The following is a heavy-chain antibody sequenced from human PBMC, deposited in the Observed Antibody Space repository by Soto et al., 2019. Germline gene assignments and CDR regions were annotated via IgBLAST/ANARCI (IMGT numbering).Heavy chain of an antibody. CDR2: ISGSGGST. V-gene: IGHV3-23*01. Sequence: PGGSLRLSCAASGFTFSSYAMSWVRQAPGKGLEWVSAISGSGGSTYYADSVKGRFTISRDNSKNTLYLQMNSLRAEDTAVYYCAKSIAIVLMVYTIDYWGQGTLVTVSS. CDR3: AKSIAIVLMVYTIDY. J-gene: IGHJ4*02. CDR1: GFTFSSYA. D-gene: IGHD2-8*01.